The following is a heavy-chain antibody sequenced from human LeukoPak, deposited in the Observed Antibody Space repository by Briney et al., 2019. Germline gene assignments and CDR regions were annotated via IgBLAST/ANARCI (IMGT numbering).Heavy chain of an antibody. Sequence: SETLSLTCTVSGGSISSYYWSWIRQPPGKGLEWIGSIYYSGSTYYNPSLKSRVTISVDTSKNQFSLKLSSVTAADTAVYYCARHEWPYYGSGSYYSYFDYWGQGTLVTVSS. D-gene: IGHD3-10*01. J-gene: IGHJ4*02. V-gene: IGHV4-39*01. CDR3: ARHEWPYYGSGSYYSYFDY. CDR1: GGSISSYY. CDR2: IYYSGST.